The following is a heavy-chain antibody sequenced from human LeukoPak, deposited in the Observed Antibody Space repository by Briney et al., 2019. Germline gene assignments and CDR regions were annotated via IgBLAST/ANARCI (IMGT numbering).Heavy chain of an antibody. CDR2: IYTSGST. D-gene: IGHD5-12*01. J-gene: IGHJ4*02. Sequence: SSQTLSLTCTVSGGSISSGSYYWSWIRQPAGKGLEWIGRIYTSGSTNYNPSLKSRVTISVDTSKNQFSLKLSSVTAADTAVYYCARDGSGYDYDYWGQGTLVTVSS. CDR1: GGSISSGSYY. CDR3: ARDGSGYDYDY. V-gene: IGHV4-61*02.